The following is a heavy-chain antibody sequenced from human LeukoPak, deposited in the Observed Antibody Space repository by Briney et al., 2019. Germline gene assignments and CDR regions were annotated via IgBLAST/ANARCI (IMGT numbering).Heavy chain of an antibody. J-gene: IGHJ6*03. CDR3: ARSLVRGVVTYYYGDYYYMDV. CDR1: GYSFTSYW. Sequence: GESLKISCKGSGYSFTSYWIGWVRQMPGKGLEWMGIIYPGDSDTRYSPSFQGQVTISADKSISTAYLQWSSLKASDTAMYYCARSLVRGVVTYYYGDYYYMDVWGKGTTVTVSS. CDR2: IYPGDSDT. D-gene: IGHD3-3*01. V-gene: IGHV5-51*01.